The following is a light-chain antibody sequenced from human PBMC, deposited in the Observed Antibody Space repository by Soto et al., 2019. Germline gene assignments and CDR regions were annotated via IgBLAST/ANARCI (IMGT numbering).Light chain of an antibody. CDR3: QQYGGSPPYT. CDR1: HSVSSRY. CDR2: GAS. J-gene: IGKJ2*01. Sequence: EIVLTQSPGTLSLSPGERATLSCRASHSVSSRYLAWYQQKPGQAPRLLIYGASSRATGIPDRFSGSRSGTDFTLTISRLEPEDFAVYYCQQYGGSPPYTFGQGTKLEIK. V-gene: IGKV3-20*01.